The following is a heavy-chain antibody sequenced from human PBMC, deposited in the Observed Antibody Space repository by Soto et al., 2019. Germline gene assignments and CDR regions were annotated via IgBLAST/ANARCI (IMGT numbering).Heavy chain of an antibody. J-gene: IGHJ5*02. CDR2: ISRSSSTI. Sequence: GGSLRLSCAASGFTFSSYSMNWVRQAPGKGLEWVSYISRSSSTIYYADSVKGRFTISRDNAKNSLYLQMNSLKTEDTAVYYCTRELYTYGPTNWFDPWGQGTLVTVSS. CDR3: TRELYTYGPTNWFDP. CDR1: GFTFSSYS. V-gene: IGHV3-48*04. D-gene: IGHD5-18*01.